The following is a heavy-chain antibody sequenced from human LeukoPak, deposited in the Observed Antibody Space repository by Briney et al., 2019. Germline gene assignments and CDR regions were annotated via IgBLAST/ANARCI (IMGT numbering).Heavy chain of an antibody. CDR1: GGSFSGYY. Sequence: SETLSLTCAVYGGSFSGYYWSWIRQPPGKGLEWIGEINHSGSTNYNPSLKSRATISVDTSKNQFSLKLSSVTAADTAVYYCARVLGITMVRGVIINRGSFDYWSQGTLVTVSS. CDR3: ARVLGITMVRGVIINRGSFDY. J-gene: IGHJ4*02. D-gene: IGHD3-10*01. CDR2: INHSGST. V-gene: IGHV4-34*01.